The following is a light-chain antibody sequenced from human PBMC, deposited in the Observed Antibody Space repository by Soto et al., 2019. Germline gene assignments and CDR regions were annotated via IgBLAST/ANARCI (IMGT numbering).Light chain of an antibody. J-gene: IGKJ4*01. Sequence: EIVLTQSPCNLSLSPGDRATLSCRASQGVSSYLAWYQQKPGQAPRLLIYDASNRATGIPARFSGSGSGTDFTLTISSLEPEDFAVYYCQQRSNWPLTFGGGTKVDIK. CDR1: QGVSSY. CDR2: DAS. CDR3: QQRSNWPLT. V-gene: IGKV3-11*01.